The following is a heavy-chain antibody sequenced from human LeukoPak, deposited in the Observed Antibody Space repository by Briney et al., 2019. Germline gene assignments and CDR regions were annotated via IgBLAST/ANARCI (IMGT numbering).Heavy chain of an antibody. CDR3: ATVVVPAAILSA. CDR2: IISSGSTI. CDR1: GFTFSDYY. V-gene: IGHV3-11*01. D-gene: IGHD2-2*01. J-gene: IGHJ5*02. Sequence: GGSLRHSCAASGFTFSDYYMSWIRQAPGKGLEWVSYIISSGSTIYYAGSVKGRFTISRDNAKNSLYLQMNSLRAEDTAVYYCATVVVPAAILSAWGQGTLVTVSS.